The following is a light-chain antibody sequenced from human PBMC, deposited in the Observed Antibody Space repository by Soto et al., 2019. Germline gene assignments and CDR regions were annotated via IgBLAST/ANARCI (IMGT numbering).Light chain of an antibody. Sequence: DIQMTPSPSSLSASVGDKVTITCRASQGIGSDLGWYQQKPGKAPKRLIYAASSLQSGVPSRFSGSGSGTEFTLTISSLQPEDFATYYCLQHNSYPLTFGGGTRVEI. CDR1: QGIGSD. CDR3: LQHNSYPLT. V-gene: IGKV1-17*01. CDR2: AAS. J-gene: IGKJ4*01.